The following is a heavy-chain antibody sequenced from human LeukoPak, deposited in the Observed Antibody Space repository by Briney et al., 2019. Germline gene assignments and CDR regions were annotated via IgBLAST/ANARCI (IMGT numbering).Heavy chain of an antibody. J-gene: IGHJ6*02. CDR3: ARDLSSVTTSYYYYGMDV. V-gene: IGHV3-21*01. CDR1: GFTFSSYS. D-gene: IGHD4-11*01. CDR2: ISSSSSYI. Sequence: GGSLRLSCAASGFTFSSYSMNWVRQAPGKGLEWVSSISSSSSYIYYADSVKGRFTISRDNAKNSLYLQMNSLRAEDTAVYYCARDLSSVTTSYYYYGMDVCGQGTTVTVSS.